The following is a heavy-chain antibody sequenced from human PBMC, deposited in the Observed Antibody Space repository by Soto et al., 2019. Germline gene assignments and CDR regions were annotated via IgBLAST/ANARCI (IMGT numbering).Heavy chain of an antibody. J-gene: IGHJ6*02. D-gene: IGHD2-8*01. Sequence: GASVKVSCKASGYTFTNYGFSWVRQAPGQGLEWLGRINPKSGGTSTAQKFQGWVTMTTDTSISTASMELTRLTSDDTAIYYCARGDSTDCSNGVCSFFYNHDMDVWGQGTTVTVSS. CDR3: ARGDSTDCSNGVCSFFYNHDMDV. CDR2: INPKSGGT. V-gene: IGHV1-2*04. CDR1: GYTFTNYG.